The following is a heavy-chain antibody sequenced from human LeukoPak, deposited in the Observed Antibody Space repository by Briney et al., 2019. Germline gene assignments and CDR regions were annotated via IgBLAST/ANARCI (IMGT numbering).Heavy chain of an antibody. D-gene: IGHD6-13*01. CDR2: INPNSGGT. Sequence: ASVKVSCKASGYTFSDYYMHWVRQAPGQGLEWIGWINPNSGGTNYALKFQGRVTMTRDTSISTAYIEVSRLRSDDTAVYYCMREVGSINWYAYWGQGTLVTVSS. CDR1: GYTFSDYY. J-gene: IGHJ5*01. V-gene: IGHV1-2*02. CDR3: MREVGSINWYAY.